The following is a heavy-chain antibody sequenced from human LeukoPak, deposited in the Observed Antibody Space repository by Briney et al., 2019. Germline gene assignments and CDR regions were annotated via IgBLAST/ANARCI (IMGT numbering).Heavy chain of an antibody. Sequence: PSETLSLTCTVSGGSISSDLYYWNWIRQPAGKGLEWIGRFYNSGRTNFNPSLKSRVTISADTSKNQFSLKLSSVTAADTAVYYCAREHFWSGYYIIPDAFDIWGQGTMVTVSS. CDR2: FYNSGRT. V-gene: IGHV4-61*10. J-gene: IGHJ3*02. D-gene: IGHD3-3*02. CDR3: AREHFWSGYYIIPDAFDI. CDR1: GGSISSDLYY.